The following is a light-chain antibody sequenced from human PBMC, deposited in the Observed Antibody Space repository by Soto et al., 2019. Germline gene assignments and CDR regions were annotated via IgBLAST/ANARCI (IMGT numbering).Light chain of an antibody. V-gene: IGLV7-46*01. CDR2: DTD. J-gene: IGLJ1*01. CDR3: LLSYTGRPYV. Sequence: QAVVTQEPSLTVSPGGTVTLTCGSSTGPVTNGHFPYWFQQKPGQAPRPLIYDTDNKHSWTPARFSASLLGDKAALTLSGALPEDEADYYCLLSYTGRPYVFGPGTKLTVL. CDR1: TGPVTNGHF.